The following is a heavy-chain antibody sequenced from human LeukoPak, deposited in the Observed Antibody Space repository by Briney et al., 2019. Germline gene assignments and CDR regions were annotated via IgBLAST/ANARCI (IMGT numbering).Heavy chain of an antibody. CDR1: GYTFTGYY. CDR3: ARVGRGWRGDGYNRY. Sequence: ASVKVSCKASGYTFTGYYLHWVRQATGQGLEWMGWMNPNSGNTGYAQKFQGRVTMTRNTSISTAYMELSSLRSEDTAVYYCARVGRGWRGDGYNRYWGQGTLVTVSS. D-gene: IGHD5-24*01. V-gene: IGHV1-8*02. CDR2: MNPNSGNT. J-gene: IGHJ4*02.